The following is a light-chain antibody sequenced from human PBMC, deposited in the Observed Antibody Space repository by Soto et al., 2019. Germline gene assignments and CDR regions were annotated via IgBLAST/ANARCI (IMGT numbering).Light chain of an antibody. V-gene: IGKV3-15*01. CDR3: QQYNNWPPWT. CDR2: GAS. Sequence: EIVLTQSPGTLSLSPGERATLSCRASQSVSSSYLAWYQQKPGQAPRLLIYGASTRATGIPARFSGSGSGTEFTLTISSLQSEDFAVYYCQQYNNWPPWTFGQGTKVHIK. CDR1: QSVSSSY. J-gene: IGKJ1*01.